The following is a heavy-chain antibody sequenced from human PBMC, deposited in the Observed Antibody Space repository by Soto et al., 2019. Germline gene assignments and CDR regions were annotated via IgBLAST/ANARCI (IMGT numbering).Heavy chain of an antibody. CDR2: IYPGDSDT. CDR3: ARSRRGAYSSGWYSLSGYYNYGIDV. Sequence: GESLKISCKGSGDSFSSYWSGWVRQMPGKGLEWMGIIYPGDSDTKYSPSLQGQVTISADTSISTAYLQWTSLKASDTAMYYCARSRRGAYSSGWYSLSGYYNYGIDVWGQGTKVTVSS. D-gene: IGHD6-19*01. J-gene: IGHJ6*02. V-gene: IGHV5-51*01. CDR1: GDSFSSYW.